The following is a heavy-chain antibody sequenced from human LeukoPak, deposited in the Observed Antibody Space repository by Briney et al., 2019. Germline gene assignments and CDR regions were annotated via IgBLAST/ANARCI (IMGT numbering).Heavy chain of an antibody. D-gene: IGHD2-2*01. V-gene: IGHV1-58*02. CDR2: FVVCSGDT. Sequence: SVKVSCKASGFTVRRSAMQGVRQSRGQRLEWIGWFVVCSGDTNYAQKFQERVTITRDMSTNTAHMEMSSLRSEDTAMYYCATAEGRCSSASCYVDAFNIWGQGTMVTVSS. CDR1: GFTVRRSA. J-gene: IGHJ3*02. CDR3: ATAEGRCSSASCYVDAFNI.